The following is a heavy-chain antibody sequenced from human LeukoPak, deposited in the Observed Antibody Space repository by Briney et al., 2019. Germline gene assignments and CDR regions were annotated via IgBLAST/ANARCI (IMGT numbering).Heavy chain of an antibody. CDR3: AKGGYSS. J-gene: IGHJ4*02. CDR2: ITGSGGTT. CDR1: GFTFSSYV. D-gene: IGHD3-16*02. V-gene: IGHV3-23*01. Sequence: GGSLRLSCAASGFTFSSYVMSWVRQVPGKGLEWVSAITGSGGTTYYADFVKGRFTISRDNSKNTLYLQMNSLRAEDTAVYHCAKGGYSSWGQGTRVTVSS.